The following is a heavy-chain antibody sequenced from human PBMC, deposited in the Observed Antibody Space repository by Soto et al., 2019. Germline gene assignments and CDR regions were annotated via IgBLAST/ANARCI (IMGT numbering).Heavy chain of an antibody. D-gene: IGHD6-13*01. V-gene: IGHV3-33*01. J-gene: IGHJ4*02. CDR2: IWYDGSNK. CDR3: AGFAGGYSSSPFGAVLFDY. Sequence: GGSLRLSCAASGFTFSSYGMHWVRQAPGKGLEWVAVIWYDGSNKYYADSVKGRFTISRDNSKNTLYLQMNSLRAEDTAVYYCAGFAGGYSSSPFGAVLFDYWGQGTLVTVSS. CDR1: GFTFSSYG.